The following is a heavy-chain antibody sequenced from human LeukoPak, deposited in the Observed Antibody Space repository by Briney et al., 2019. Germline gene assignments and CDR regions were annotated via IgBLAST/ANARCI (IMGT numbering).Heavy chain of an antibody. D-gene: IGHD1-26*01. CDR1: GFTFSDYY. CDR3: ARDRSGSYSRDY. V-gene: IGHV3-11*04. CDR2: IISSGSTI. J-gene: IGHJ4*02. Sequence: GGSLRLSWAASGFTFSDYYMSLIRQAPGKGLGGVSYIISSGSTIYYADSVKGRFTISRDNAKNSLYLQMNSLRAEDTAVYSCARDRSGSYSRDYWGQGTLVTASS.